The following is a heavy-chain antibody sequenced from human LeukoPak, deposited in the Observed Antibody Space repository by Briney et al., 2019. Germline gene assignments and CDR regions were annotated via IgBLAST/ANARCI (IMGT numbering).Heavy chain of an antibody. CDR2: CGST. CDR1: GGSVTTYY. CDR3: ARGRGNTIPWT. Sequence: SETLSLTCTVSGGSVTTYYWNWIRQPPGKGLEWIGYCGSTKYIPSLKSRVTISVDTSKNQVSLKLGSVTAADTAVYFCARGRGNTIPWTWGQGTLVTVSS. J-gene: IGHJ5*02. V-gene: IGHV4-59*02. D-gene: IGHD3-3*01.